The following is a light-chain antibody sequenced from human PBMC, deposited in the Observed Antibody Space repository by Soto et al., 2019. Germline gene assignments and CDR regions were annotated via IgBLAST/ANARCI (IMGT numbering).Light chain of an antibody. J-gene: IGKJ3*01. CDR3: LLSSSTPPFT. Sequence: DIQMTQSPSSLSASVGDRVTMTSRASQTISIYLNWYQKKPGKAPNFLIYGASRLRGGVPSTFSADGSGTDFTLTISRLQPEDFATYYCLLSSSTPPFTFGPGTKVDIK. CDR1: QTISIY. CDR2: GAS. V-gene: IGKV1-39*01.